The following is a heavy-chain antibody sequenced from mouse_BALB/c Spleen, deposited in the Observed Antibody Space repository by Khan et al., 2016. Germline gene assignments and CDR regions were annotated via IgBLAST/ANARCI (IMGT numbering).Heavy chain of an antibody. D-gene: IGHD2-1*01. CDR2: ISYSGST. V-gene: IGHV3-2*02. J-gene: IGHJ4*01. Sequence: EVQLQESGPGLVKPSQSLSLTCTVTGYSITSDYAWNWIRQFPGNKLEWMGYISYSGSTSYSPSLKRRISITRDTSKNQFFLQLNSVTTEDTATXYSVTFGNYHGDYTLDYWGQGTSVTVSS. CDR1: GYSITSDYA. CDR3: VTFGNYHGDYTLDY.